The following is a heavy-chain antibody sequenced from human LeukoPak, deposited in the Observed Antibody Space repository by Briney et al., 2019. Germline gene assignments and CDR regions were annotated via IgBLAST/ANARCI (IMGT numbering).Heavy chain of an antibody. CDR2: ISGSDDNT. CDR3: ANDFDH. Sequence: TGGSLRLSCAASGFTFSNARMSWVRQAPGKGLEWVSTISGSDDNTYYADSVKGRFTISRDISKNTLYLQMNSLRADDTAVYYCANDFDHWGQGTLVTVSS. J-gene: IGHJ4*02. CDR1: GFTFSNAR. V-gene: IGHV3-23*01.